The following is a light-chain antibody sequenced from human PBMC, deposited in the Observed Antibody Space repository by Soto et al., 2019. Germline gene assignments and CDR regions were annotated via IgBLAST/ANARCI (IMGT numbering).Light chain of an antibody. Sequence: EIVLTQSPATLSLSPGERATLSCRASQSVRNYLAWYQQKPGQAPRLLIYDASSRAIGIPARFSGSGSGTDFTLTICSLEPEDFAVYYCQQRSNWPPGYTFGQGTKLEIK. J-gene: IGKJ2*01. CDR2: DAS. V-gene: IGKV3-11*01. CDR3: QQRSNWPPGYT. CDR1: QSVRNY.